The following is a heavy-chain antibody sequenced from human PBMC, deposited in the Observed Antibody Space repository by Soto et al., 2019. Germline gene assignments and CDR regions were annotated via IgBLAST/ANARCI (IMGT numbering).Heavy chain of an antibody. J-gene: IGHJ4*02. CDR2: ISYDGSNK. Sequence: PGGSLRLSCAASGFTFISYGMHWVRQAPGKGLEWVAVISYDGSNKYYADSVKGRFTISRDNSKNTLYLQMNSLRAEDTAVYYCAKDTPPAVADPHDLDYWGQGTLVTVSS. D-gene: IGHD6-19*01. CDR1: GFTFISYG. V-gene: IGHV3-30*18. CDR3: AKDTPPAVADPHDLDY.